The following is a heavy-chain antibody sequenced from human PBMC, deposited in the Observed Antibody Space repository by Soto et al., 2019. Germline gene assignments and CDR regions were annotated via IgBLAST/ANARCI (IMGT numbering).Heavy chain of an antibody. V-gene: IGHV4-59*08. CDR2: IYYSGST. D-gene: IGHD6-13*01. CDR3: ARAKAPLYSSSWYWFDP. CDR1: GGSISSYY. J-gene: IGHJ5*02. Sequence: SETLSLTCTVSGGSISSYYWSWIRQPPGKGLEWIGYIYYSGSTNYNPSLKSRVTISVDTSKNQFSLKLSSVTAADTAVYYCARAKAPLYSSSWYWFDPWGQGTLVTAPQ.